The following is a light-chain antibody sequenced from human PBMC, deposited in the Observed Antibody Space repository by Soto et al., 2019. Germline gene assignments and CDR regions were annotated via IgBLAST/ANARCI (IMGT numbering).Light chain of an antibody. V-gene: IGKV1-5*03. Sequence: DIQMTQSPSTLSGSVGDRVTITCRASQTISSWLAWYQQKPGKGPKLLIYKASTLKSGVPSRFSGRGSGTEFTLTVSSLQPDDFATYYCQHYNSYSEAFGQGTKVELK. CDR2: KAS. J-gene: IGKJ1*01. CDR3: QHYNSYSEA. CDR1: QTISSW.